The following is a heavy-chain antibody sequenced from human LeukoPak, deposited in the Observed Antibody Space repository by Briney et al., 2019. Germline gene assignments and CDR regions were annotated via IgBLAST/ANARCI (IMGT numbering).Heavy chain of an antibody. Sequence: PGRSLRLSCAASGFSFISYGMHWVRQAPGEGLEWGGVISDDVRSKDYAESVKGRSTISRDNSNYTLYLQMNRLRDEDTAVYYCAKRPSDYVDYVSYFDYWGQGTLVTVSS. CDR1: GFSFISYG. V-gene: IGHV3-30*18. J-gene: IGHJ4*02. CDR3: AKRPSDYVDYVSYFDY. CDR2: ISDDVRSK. D-gene: IGHD4-17*01.